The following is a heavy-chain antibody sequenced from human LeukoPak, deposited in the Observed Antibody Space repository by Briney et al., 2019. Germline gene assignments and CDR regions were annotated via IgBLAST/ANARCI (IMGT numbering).Heavy chain of an antibody. CDR2: INWNGGST. Sequence: GGSLRLPCAASGFTFDDSGMTWVRQAPGRGLEWVSGINWNGGSTGYADSVKGRFTISRDNAKNSLYLQMNSLRAEDTALYYCARSYYYYMDVWGKGTTVTVYS. J-gene: IGHJ6*03. CDR3: ARSYYYYMDV. V-gene: IGHV3-20*04. CDR1: GFTFDDSG.